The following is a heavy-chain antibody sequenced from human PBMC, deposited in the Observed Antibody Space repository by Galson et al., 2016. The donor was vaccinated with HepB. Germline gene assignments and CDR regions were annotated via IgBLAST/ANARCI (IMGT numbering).Heavy chain of an antibody. V-gene: IGHV1-18*01. CDR1: GYTFSGYG. Sequence: SVKVSCKASGYTFSGYGISWVRQAPGQGLEWMGWISAYNGVTMFAQKVQGRVTLTTDTSTSTAYMELRSLGSDDTAMYYCARSYCDIGDDCFPLGYWGQGTLVTVSS. J-gene: IGHJ4*02. CDR2: ISAYNGVT. D-gene: IGHD2-21*02. CDR3: ARSYCDIGDDCFPLGY.